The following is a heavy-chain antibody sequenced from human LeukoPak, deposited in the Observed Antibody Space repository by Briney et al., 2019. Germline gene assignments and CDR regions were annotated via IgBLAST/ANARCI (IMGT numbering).Heavy chain of an antibody. J-gene: IGHJ4*02. CDR2: ITPIFGTA. V-gene: IGHV1-69*13. Sequence: SVKVSCKASGGTFSSYAISWVRQAPGQGLEWVGGITPIFGTANYAQKFQGRVTITADESTSTAYMELCSLRSEDTAVYYCAAGDYFFDYWGQGTLVTVSS. D-gene: IGHD4-17*01. CDR1: GGTFSSYA. CDR3: AAGDYFFDY.